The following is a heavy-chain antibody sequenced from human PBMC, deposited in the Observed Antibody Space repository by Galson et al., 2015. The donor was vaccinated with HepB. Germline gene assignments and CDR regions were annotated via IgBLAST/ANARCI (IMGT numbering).Heavy chain of an antibody. CDR2: ISHNGRT. D-gene: IGHD3-10*01. CDR1: GGSFSDYS. CDR3: AACMPSSMVRGVIRNYYSYPMDV. Sequence: LTCAVYGGSFSDYSWAWVRQTPTEGLEWIGDISHNGRTNSNPSLKSRVTISVNSSKNQVFLSLTSVTAADSARYYCAACMPSSMVRGVIRNYYSYPMDVWGQGTVVIVS. V-gene: IGHV4-34*01. J-gene: IGHJ6*02.